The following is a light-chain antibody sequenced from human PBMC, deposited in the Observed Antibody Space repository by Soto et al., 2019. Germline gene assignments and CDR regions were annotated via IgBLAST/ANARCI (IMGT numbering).Light chain of an antibody. Sequence: QSVLTLPASVSGSPGPSVTISCTGASSDVGGYDYVSWYQQHPGKAPKLILYEVNNRPSGVSNHFSGSKSGNTASLISSGLQAEDEADYYCSSYSTTSTLVFGSGTKLAVL. CDR2: EVN. J-gene: IGLJ1*01. V-gene: IGLV2-14*01. CDR3: SSYSTTSTLV. CDR1: SSDVGGYDY.